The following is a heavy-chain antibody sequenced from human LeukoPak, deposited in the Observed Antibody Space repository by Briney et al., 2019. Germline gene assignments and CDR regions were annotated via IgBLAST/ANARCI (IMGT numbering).Heavy chain of an antibody. Sequence: ASVKVSCKASGYTFTGYYMHWVRQAPGQGLEWMGWINPNSGGTNYAQKFQGRVTMTRDTSISTAYMEPSRLRSDDTAVYYCARDLGSIAARPIPQRTHWFDPWGQGTLVTVSS. CDR3: ARDLGSIAARPIPQRTHWFDP. J-gene: IGHJ5*02. V-gene: IGHV1-2*02. CDR1: GYTFTGYY. CDR2: INPNSGGT. D-gene: IGHD6-6*01.